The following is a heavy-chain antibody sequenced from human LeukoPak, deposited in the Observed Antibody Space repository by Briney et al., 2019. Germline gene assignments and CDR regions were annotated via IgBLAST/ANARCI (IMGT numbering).Heavy chain of an antibody. Sequence: ASVKVSCKASGYTFTSYDINWVRQATGQGLEWMGWMNPNSGNTGYAQKFQGRVTMTRNTSISTAYMELSSLRSEDTAVCYCARKSGRLQPIDYWGQGTLVTVSS. J-gene: IGHJ4*02. CDR3: ARKSGRLQPIDY. V-gene: IGHV1-8*01. CDR1: GYTFTSYD. CDR2: MNPNSGNT. D-gene: IGHD1-1*01.